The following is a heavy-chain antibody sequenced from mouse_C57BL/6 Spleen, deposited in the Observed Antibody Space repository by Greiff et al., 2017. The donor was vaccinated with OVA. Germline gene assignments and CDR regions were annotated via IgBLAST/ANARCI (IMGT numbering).Heavy chain of an antibody. CDR3: ARKANFQAWFAY. Sequence: VQLQQSGPELVKPGASVKISCKASGYAFSSSWLNWVKQRPGKGLEWIGRIYPGDGDTNYNGKFQGKATLTADKSSSTAYMQLSSLTSEDSAVYFCARKANFQAWFAYWGQGTLVTVSA. V-gene: IGHV1-82*01. CDR2: IYPGDGDT. J-gene: IGHJ3*01. CDR1: GYAFSSSW.